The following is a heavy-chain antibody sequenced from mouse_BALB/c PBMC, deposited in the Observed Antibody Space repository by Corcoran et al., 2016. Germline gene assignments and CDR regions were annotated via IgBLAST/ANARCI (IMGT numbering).Heavy chain of an antibody. CDR1: GYTFTNYG. Sequence: QIQLVQSGPELKKPGETVKISCKASGYTFTNYGMNWVKQAPGKGLKWMGWINTYTGEPTYADDFKGRFAFSLETSASTAYLQINNLKNEDTATYFCARDGYEGSYYYAMDYWGQGTSVTVSS. CDR2: INTYTGEP. J-gene: IGHJ4*01. CDR3: ARDGYEGSYYYAMDY. V-gene: IGHV9-3-1*01. D-gene: IGHD2-2*01.